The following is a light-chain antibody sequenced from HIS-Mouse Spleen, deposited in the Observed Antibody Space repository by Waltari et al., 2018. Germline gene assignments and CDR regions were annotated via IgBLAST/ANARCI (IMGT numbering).Light chain of an antibody. CDR2: GKN. CDR1: SLRSYY. V-gene: IGLV3-19*01. CDR3: NSRDSSGNHWV. J-gene: IGLJ3*02. Sequence: SSELTQDPAVSVALGQTVRITCQGDSLRSYYASWYQQKPGQAPVLVIYGKNNRTSGIPDLFSGSSSGNTASLTITGAQAEDEADYYCNSRDSSGNHWVFGGGTKLTVL.